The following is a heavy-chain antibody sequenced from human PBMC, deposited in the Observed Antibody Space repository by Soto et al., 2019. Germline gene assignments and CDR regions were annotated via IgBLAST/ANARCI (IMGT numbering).Heavy chain of an antibody. CDR3: ARTDSRPQDFDY. V-gene: IGHV1-18*01. Sequence: ASVKVSCKASGYTFTNFGISWVRQAPGQGLEWMGWISAYNGNTNYAQNFQGRVTMTTDTSTSTAYMELRSLRSDDTAVYYCARTDSRPQDFDYWGQGTLVTVSS. D-gene: IGHD6-13*01. CDR1: GYTFTNFG. J-gene: IGHJ4*02. CDR2: ISAYNGNT.